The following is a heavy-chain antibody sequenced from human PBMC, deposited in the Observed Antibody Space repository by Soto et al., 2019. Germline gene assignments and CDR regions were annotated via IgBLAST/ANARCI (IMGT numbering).Heavy chain of an antibody. V-gene: IGHV4-4*02. CDR1: GGSISSSNW. CDR2: IYHSGST. D-gene: IGHD1-26*01. J-gene: IGHJ6*02. CDR3: ARSVGAYYYYGMDV. Sequence: QVHLQESGPGLVKPSVTLSLTCAVSGGSISSSNWWSWVRQPPGKGLEWIGEIYHSGSTNYNPSLKSRVTISVDKSTTQFSLKLSSVTAADTAVYYCARSVGAYYYYGMDVWGQGTTVTVSS.